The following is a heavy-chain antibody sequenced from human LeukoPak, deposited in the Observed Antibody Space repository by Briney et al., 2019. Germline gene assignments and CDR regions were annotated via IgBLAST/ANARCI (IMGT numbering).Heavy chain of an antibody. D-gene: IGHD1-26*01. CDR2: IYSGGST. V-gene: IGHV3-66*01. J-gene: IGHJ1*01. CDR3: ARDRGGSYMYLQH. Sequence: GGSLRLSCAASGFTVSSNYMSWVRQAPGKGLEWVSVIYSGGSTYYADSVKGRFTISRDNSKNTLYLQMNSLRAEDTAVYYCARDRGGSYMYLQHWGQGTLVTVSS. CDR1: GFTVSSNY.